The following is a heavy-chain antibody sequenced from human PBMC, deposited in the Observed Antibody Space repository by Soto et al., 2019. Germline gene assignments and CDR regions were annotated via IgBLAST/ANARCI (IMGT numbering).Heavy chain of an antibody. CDR1: GFTFRNYA. D-gene: IGHD3-10*01. V-gene: IGHV3-30-3*01. Sequence: GGSLRLSCAASGFTFRNYAMHWVRQAPGKGLEWVAVLAYDVSEEYHAGSVMGRFTISRDNSKNMLYLQINSLRPEDTAVYYCARLNTMVRDYYYGMDVWGQGTTVTVSS. CDR2: LAYDVSEE. J-gene: IGHJ6*02. CDR3: ARLNTMVRDYYYGMDV.